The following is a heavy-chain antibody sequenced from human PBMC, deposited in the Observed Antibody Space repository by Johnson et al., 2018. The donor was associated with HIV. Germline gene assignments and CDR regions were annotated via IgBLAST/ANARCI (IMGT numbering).Heavy chain of an antibody. CDR3: AREGVMIVLVPHAFDI. Sequence: VQLVESGGGVVRPGGSLRLSCVASGFTFDDYGMSWVRQAPGKGLEGVSGIHWNGGSTGYADSVEGRFTTSRDNAKNSLYLQMKSLRAEDTALYYCAREGVMIVLVPHAFDIWGQGTMVTVSS. CDR1: GFTFDDYG. V-gene: IGHV3-20*04. J-gene: IGHJ3*02. CDR2: IHWNGGST. D-gene: IGHD3-22*01.